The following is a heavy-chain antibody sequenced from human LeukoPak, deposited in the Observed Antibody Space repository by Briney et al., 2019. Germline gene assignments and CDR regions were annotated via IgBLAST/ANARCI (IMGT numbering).Heavy chain of an antibody. Sequence: KASETLSLTCTVSGGSITSSSYYWGWVRQPPGKGLEWIGSISHSGNTYYNPSLESRVTISVDTSKSQFSLKLRSVTAADTAVYYCARLRYSGSYSLFDFWGQGILVTVSS. J-gene: IGHJ4*02. CDR1: GGSITSSSYY. CDR3: ARLRYSGSYSLFDF. V-gene: IGHV4-39*01. CDR2: ISHSGNT. D-gene: IGHD1-26*01.